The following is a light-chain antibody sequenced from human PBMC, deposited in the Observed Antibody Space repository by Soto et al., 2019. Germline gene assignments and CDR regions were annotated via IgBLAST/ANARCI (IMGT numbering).Light chain of an antibody. CDR2: DVS. J-gene: IGLJ1*01. Sequence: SLLTPPAPLSGAPGQAITISCTSTSSDVCGYNYVSWYQHHPGKAPKLLIYDVSNRPSGISNRFSGSKSDNTASLTISGLQPEDEADYYCSSYTTSNTRQIVFGTGTKVHRP. CDR1: SSDVCGYNY. V-gene: IGLV2-14*03. CDR3: SSYTTSNTRQIV.